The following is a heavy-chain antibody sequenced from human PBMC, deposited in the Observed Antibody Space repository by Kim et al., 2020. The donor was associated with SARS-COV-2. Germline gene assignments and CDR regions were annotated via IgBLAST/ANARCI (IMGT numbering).Heavy chain of an antibody. Sequence: SETLSLTCAVYGGSFSGYYWSWIRQPPGKGLEWIGEINHSGSTNYNPSLKSRVTMSVDTSKNQFSLKLSSVTAADTAVYYCARGGWLRSGFDYWGQGTLVTVSS. D-gene: IGHD5-12*01. V-gene: IGHV4-34*01. CDR1: GGSFSGYY. J-gene: IGHJ4*02. CDR2: INHSGST. CDR3: ARGGWLRSGFDY.